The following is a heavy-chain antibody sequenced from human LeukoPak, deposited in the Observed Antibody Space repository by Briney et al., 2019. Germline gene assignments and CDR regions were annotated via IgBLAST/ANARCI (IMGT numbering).Heavy chain of an antibody. D-gene: IGHD3-22*01. V-gene: IGHV1-2*02. CDR2: INPDGDVT. Sequence: GASVKVSCKASGYSFTGYYIHWVRQAPGQGLEWMGWINPDGDVTKSAQKFQGRVTMTRDTSINTTYMEMSRLKSDDTAVYYCARMGGVAFHYDSAGYGTIWGQGTLVTVSS. CDR1: GYSFTGYY. J-gene: IGHJ4*02. CDR3: ARMGGVAFHYDSAGYGTI.